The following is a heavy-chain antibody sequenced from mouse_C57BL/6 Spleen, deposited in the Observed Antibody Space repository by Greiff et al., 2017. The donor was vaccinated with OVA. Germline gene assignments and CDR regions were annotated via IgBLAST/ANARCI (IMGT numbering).Heavy chain of an antibody. CDR2: IDPSDSYT. D-gene: IGHD2-4*01. Sequence: VQLQQPGAELVKPGASVKLSCKASGYTFTSYWMQWVKQRPGQGLEWIGEIDPSDSYTNYNQKFKGKATLTVDTSSSTAYMQLSSLTSEDSAVYYCATRLGRSYFDCWGQGTTLTVSS. V-gene: IGHV1-50*01. CDR3: ATRLGRSYFDC. J-gene: IGHJ2*01. CDR1: GYTFTSYW.